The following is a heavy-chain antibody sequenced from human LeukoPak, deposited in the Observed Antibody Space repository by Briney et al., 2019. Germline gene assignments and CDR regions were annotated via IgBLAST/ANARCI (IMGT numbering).Heavy chain of an antibody. D-gene: IGHD3-10*01. CDR1: GYTFTSYD. CDR3: ARGVSYGSGSYYAY. CDR2: MNPNSGNT. V-gene: IGHV1-8*01. Sequence: ASVKVSCKASGYTFTSYDINWVRQATGQGLEWMGWMNPNSGNTGYAQKFQGRVTMTRNTSISTAYMELSSLRSEDTAVYYCARGVSYGSGSYYAYWGQGILVTVSS. J-gene: IGHJ4*02.